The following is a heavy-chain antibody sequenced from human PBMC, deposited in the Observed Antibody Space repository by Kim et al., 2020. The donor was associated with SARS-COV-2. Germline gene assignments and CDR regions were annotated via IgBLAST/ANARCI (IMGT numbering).Heavy chain of an antibody. Sequence: YYVDSVKGRSPISRDNAKNSLYLQMNSLRAEDTAVYYCASHYYGAGSRDYWGQGTLVTVSS. J-gene: IGHJ4*02. D-gene: IGHD3-10*01. V-gene: IGHV3-7*01. CDR3: ASHYYGAGSRDY.